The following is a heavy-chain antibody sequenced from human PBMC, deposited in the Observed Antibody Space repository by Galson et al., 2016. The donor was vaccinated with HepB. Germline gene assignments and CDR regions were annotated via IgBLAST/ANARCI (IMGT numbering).Heavy chain of an antibody. V-gene: IGHV3-9*01. CDR3: AKATSGSAYGSRYFQH. D-gene: IGHD3-10*01. Sequence: SLRLSCATSRFTFNDYAMHWVRQAPGKGLEWVSGISWNSGRIDYADSVKGRFTVSRDNAKNSLYLQINSLRAEDTALYYCAKATSGSAYGSRYFQHWGQGTLVTVSS. CDR1: RFTFNDYA. CDR2: ISWNSGRI. J-gene: IGHJ1*01.